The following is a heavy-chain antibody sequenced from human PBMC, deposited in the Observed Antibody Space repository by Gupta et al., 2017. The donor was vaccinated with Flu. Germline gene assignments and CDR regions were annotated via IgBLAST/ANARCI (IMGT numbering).Heavy chain of an antibody. CDR1: GGSISSSSYY. D-gene: IGHD2-2*01. J-gene: IGHJ4*02. V-gene: IGHV4-39*01. Sequence: QLQLQESGPGLVKPSETLSLTCTVSGGSISSSSYYWGWIRQPPGKGLEWIGSIYYSGSTYYNPSLKSRVTISVDTSKNQFSLKLSSVTAADTAVYYCAGYCSRTSCSWDYWGQGALVTVSS. CDR3: AGYCSRTSCSWDY. CDR2: IYYSGST.